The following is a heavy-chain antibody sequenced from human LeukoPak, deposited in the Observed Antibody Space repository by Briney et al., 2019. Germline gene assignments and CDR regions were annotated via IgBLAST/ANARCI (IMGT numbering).Heavy chain of an antibody. CDR2: INHSGST. CDR1: GGSFSGYY. CDR3: ARGDNSGWFDY. D-gene: IGHD6-19*01. Sequence: SETLSLTCAVYGGSFSGYYWSWIRQPPGKGLEWIGEINHSGSTNYNPSLKSRVTISVDTSKNQFSLKLSSVTAADMAVYYCARGDNSGWFDYWGQGTLVTVSS. J-gene: IGHJ4*02. V-gene: IGHV4-34*01.